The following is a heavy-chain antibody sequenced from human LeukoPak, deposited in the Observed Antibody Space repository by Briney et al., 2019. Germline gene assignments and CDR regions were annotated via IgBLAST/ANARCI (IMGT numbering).Heavy chain of an antibody. CDR3: ARARFWSGYYES. V-gene: IGHV3-74*01. Sequence: GGSLRLSCAASGFTFSSYWMHWVRQAPGKGLVWVSRINSDGSSTSYADSVKGRFTISRDNAKNTLYLQMNSLRAEDTAVYYCARARFWSGYYESWGQGTLVTVSS. D-gene: IGHD3-3*01. J-gene: IGHJ5*02. CDR1: GFTFSSYW. CDR2: INSDGSST.